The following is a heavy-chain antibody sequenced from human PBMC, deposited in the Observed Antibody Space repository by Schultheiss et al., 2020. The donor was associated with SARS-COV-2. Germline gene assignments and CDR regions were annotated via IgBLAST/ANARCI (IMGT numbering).Heavy chain of an antibody. CDR3: EKEPLLADYYYDYMDV. V-gene: IGHV3-21*04. CDR1: GYTFSNAW. J-gene: IGHJ6*03. Sequence: GESLKISCTASGYTFSNAWMSWVRQAPGKGLEWVSSISSSSSYIYYADSVKGRFTISSDNLKNTLYLQMNNLRPEDTAEYFCEKEPLLADYYYDYMDVWGQGTTVTVSS. CDR2: ISSSSSYI.